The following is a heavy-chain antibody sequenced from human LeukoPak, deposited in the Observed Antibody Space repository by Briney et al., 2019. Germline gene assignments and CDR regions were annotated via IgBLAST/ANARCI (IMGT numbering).Heavy chain of an antibody. D-gene: IGHD3-9*01. CDR2: INHSGST. V-gene: IGHV4-34*01. CDR3: ARGLGRGLRYFDWAPVGMDV. J-gene: IGHJ6*02. Sequence: SETLSLTCAVYGGSFSGYYWSWIRQPPGKGLEWIGEINHSGSTNYNPSLKSRVTISVDTSKNQFSLKLSSVTAADTAVYYCARGLGRGLRYFDWAPVGMDVWGQGTTVTVSS. CDR1: GGSFSGYY.